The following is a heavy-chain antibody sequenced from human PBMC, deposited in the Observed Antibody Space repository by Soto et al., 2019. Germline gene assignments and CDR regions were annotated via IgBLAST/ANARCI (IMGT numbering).Heavy chain of an antibody. CDR3: AKDPNIVVVPAATGGMGV. CDR1: GYTFTDYY. V-gene: IGHV1-2*02. J-gene: IGHJ6*02. D-gene: IGHD2-2*01. CDR2: INPNSGGT. Sequence: ASVKVSCKASGYTFTDYYMHWVRQAPGQGLEWMGWINPNSGGTNYAQKFQGRVTMTRVTSISTAYMELSSLRSDDTALYYCAKDPNIVVVPAATGGMGVWGQGTTVTVSS.